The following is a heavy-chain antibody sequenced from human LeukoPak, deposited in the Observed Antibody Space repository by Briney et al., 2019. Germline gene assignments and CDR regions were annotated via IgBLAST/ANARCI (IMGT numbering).Heavy chain of an antibody. D-gene: IGHD3-10*01. Sequence: GASVKASCKASGYTFTSYDINWVRQATGQGLEWMGWMNPNSGNTGYAQKFQGRVTMTRNTSISTAYMELSSLRSEDTAVYYCARGGVLLWFGELSYFDYWGQGTLVTVSS. CDR2: MNPNSGNT. CDR3: ARGGVLLWFGELSYFDY. V-gene: IGHV1-8*01. J-gene: IGHJ4*02. CDR1: GYTFTSYD.